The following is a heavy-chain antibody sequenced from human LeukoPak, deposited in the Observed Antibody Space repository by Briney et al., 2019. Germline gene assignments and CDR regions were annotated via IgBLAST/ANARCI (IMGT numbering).Heavy chain of an antibody. V-gene: IGHV3-30*18. Sequence: GGSLRLSCAVPGFTFSISGIHWVRQSPRKGLEWVAVISYDGSDKYSADSVKGRFTISRDNSKSTLFLQMNSLRAEDTAVYDCSKGPDSSGYYYYVDYWGRGTLVTVSS. CDR1: GFTFSISG. D-gene: IGHD3-22*01. CDR3: SKGPDSSGYYYYVDY. CDR2: ISYDGSDK. J-gene: IGHJ4*02.